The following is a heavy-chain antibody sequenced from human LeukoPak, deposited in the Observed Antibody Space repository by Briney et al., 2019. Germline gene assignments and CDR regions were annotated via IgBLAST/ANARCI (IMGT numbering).Heavy chain of an antibody. V-gene: IGHV1-18*01. CDR3: ARDTVGTYYDFWSGYYTRRYYFDY. J-gene: IGHJ4*02. D-gene: IGHD3-3*01. CDR2: ISAYNGNT. CDR1: GYTFTSYG. Sequence: ASVKVSCKASGYTFTSYGISWVRQAPGQGLEWMGWISAYNGNTNDAQKLQGRVTMTTDTSTSTAYMELRSLRSDDTAVYYCARDTVGTYYDFWSGYYTRRYYFDYWGQGTLVTVSS.